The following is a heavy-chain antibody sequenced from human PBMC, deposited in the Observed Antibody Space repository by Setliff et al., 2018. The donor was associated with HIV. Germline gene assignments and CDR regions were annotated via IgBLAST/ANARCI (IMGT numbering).Heavy chain of an antibody. V-gene: IGHV4-39*01. D-gene: IGHD3-22*01. CDR3: VRHYDSDCSGDTDWFDP. J-gene: IGHJ5*02. CDR2: FYYNVDS. Sequence: SDTLSLTCTVSGDSVNDRSYFWGWIRQPQGKGLEWIGTFYYNVDSRYNPSLKRRFTISVDTSKNQFSLNLHSVTAADTAVYYCVRHYDSDCSGDTDWFDPWGQGILVTVSS. CDR1: GDSVNDRSYF.